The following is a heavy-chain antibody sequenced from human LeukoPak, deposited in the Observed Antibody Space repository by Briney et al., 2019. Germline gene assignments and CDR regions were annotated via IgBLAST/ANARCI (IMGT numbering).Heavy chain of an antibody. CDR2: INQDETEK. CDR3: AKDMINGNGEYDAFDT. Sequence: GGSLRLSCTASGFTLSDYWMDWVRQVPGKGLEWVANINQDETEKFYGDSVRGRFTISRDDARKTLHLQMNMLRADDTAIYYCAKDMINGNGEYDAFDTWGRGTMVTVSS. J-gene: IGHJ3*02. V-gene: IGHV3-7*03. CDR1: GFTLSDYW. D-gene: IGHD3-10*01.